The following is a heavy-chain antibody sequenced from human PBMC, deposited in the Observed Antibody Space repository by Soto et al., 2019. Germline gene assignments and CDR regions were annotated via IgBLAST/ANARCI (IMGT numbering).Heavy chain of an antibody. Sequence: GGSLRLSCTASGFTFGDYAMSWFRQAPGKGLEWVGFIRSKAYGGTTEYAASVKGRFTISRDDSKSIAYLQMNSLKTEDTAVYYCTRDSLDYWSSTSCPPHMDVWGKGTTVTVSS. D-gene: IGHD2-2*01. V-gene: IGHV3-49*03. J-gene: IGHJ6*03. CDR3: TRDSLDYWSSTSCPPHMDV. CDR1: GFTFGDYA. CDR2: IRSKAYGGTT.